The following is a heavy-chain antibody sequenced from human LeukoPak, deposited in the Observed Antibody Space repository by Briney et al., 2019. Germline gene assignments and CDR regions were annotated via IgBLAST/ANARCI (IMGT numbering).Heavy chain of an antibody. V-gene: IGHV3-30*18. CDR1: GFTVSSNY. CDR3: AKDQGSGIAVAATAY. D-gene: IGHD6-19*01. CDR2: ISYDGSNK. Sequence: GGSLRLSCAASGFTVSSNYMSWVRQAPGKGLEWVAVISYDGSNKYYADSVKGRFTISRDNSKNTLYLQMNSLRAEDTAVYYCAKDQGSGIAVAATAYWGQGTLVTVSS. J-gene: IGHJ4*02.